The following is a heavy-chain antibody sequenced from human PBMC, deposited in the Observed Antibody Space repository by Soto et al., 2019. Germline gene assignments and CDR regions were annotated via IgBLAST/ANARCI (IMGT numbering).Heavy chain of an antibody. CDR2: ISSSSSTI. D-gene: IGHD2-8*01. CDR1: GFPFSSSS. Sequence: GGSLRLSRPASGFPFSSSSRNWVRKAPGKGLEWVSYISSSSSTIYYADPVKGRFTISRDNAKNSLYLQMNRMRDEDTAVYYCARDRTYCTNCGCRENYYYYYGMDVWGQGTTVTVSS. V-gene: IGHV3-48*02. CDR3: ARDRTYCTNCGCRENYYYYYGMDV. J-gene: IGHJ6*02.